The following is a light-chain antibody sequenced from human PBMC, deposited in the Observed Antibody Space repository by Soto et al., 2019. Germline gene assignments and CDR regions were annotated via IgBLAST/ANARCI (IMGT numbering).Light chain of an antibody. CDR2: DAS. J-gene: IGKJ1*01. CDR3: QQYSDWSLT. V-gene: IGKV3-15*01. Sequence: EIVRTQFPATLSVSPGERGTFSCRASQVFGSSLAWYQQKPGQAPRILIYDASTRATGIPARFSGSGSGTEFSLTISSLQSEDSAVYYCQQYSDWSLTVGQGTKVEIK. CDR1: QVFGSS.